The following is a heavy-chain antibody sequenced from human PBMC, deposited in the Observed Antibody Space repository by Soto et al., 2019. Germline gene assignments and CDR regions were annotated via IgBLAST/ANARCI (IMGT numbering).Heavy chain of an antibody. J-gene: IGHJ4*02. V-gene: IGHV4-30-4*08. D-gene: IGHD4-17*01. Sequence: SETLSLTCTVTGGSISSDVSYCSWIRQHPGKGLEWIGHIYYTGSTYYNPSLKSRITVSVDTSKNQFSLKLSSVTAADTAVYYCARHSSRTTVLGYWGQGTLVTVSS. CDR2: IYYTGST. CDR1: GGSISSDVSY. CDR3: ARHSSRTTVLGY.